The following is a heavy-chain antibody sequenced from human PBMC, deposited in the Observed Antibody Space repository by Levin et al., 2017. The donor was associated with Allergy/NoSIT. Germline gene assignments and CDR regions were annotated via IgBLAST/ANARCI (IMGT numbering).Heavy chain of an antibody. CDR1: GGSFRNYV. CDR3: AKSRDGYNDFDY. CDR2: IIPMFGTS. Sequence: GGSLRLSCRASGGSFRNYVISWVRRAPGQGLEWMGGIIPMFGTSNYAQKFQGRVTITADESTSTGYMKLSSLRSEDTAMYYCAKSRDGYNDFDYWGQGTLVTVSS. D-gene: IGHD5-24*01. V-gene: IGHV1-69*01. J-gene: IGHJ4*02.